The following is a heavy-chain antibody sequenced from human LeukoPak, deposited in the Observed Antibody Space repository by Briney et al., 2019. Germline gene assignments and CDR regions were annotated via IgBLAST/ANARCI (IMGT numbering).Heavy chain of an antibody. V-gene: IGHV6-1*01. CDR1: GDSVSSNSAA. J-gene: IGHJ6*02. CDR3: ARVRSCTSCNDYYYYYGMDV. CDR2: TYYRSKWYN. D-gene: IGHD2-2*01. Sequence: SQTLSLTCAISGDSVSSNSAAWNWIRQSPSRGLEWLGRTYYRSKWYNDYAVSVKSRITINPDTSKNQFSLQLNSVTPEDTAVYYCARVRSCTSCNDYYYYYGMDVWGQGTTVTVSS.